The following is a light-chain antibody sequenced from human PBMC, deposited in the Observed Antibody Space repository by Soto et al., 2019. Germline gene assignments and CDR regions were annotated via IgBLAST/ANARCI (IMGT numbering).Light chain of an antibody. J-gene: IGLJ2*01. CDR2: EVS. CDR3: SSYTSSNTVA. V-gene: IGLV2-14*01. CDR1: SSDVGGYNY. Sequence: QCALTQPASVCGSPGQSITISCTGTSSDVGGYNYVSWYQQHPGKAPKVMIFEVSSRPSWVSNRFSGSKSGNTASLTISGLQTEDEADYYCSSYTSSNTVAFGGGTQLTVL.